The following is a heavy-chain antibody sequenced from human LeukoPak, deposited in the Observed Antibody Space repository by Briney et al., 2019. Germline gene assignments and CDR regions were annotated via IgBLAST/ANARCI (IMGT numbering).Heavy chain of an antibody. CDR3: ARTYYYDSSGYPAPNYYYGMDV. Sequence: ASVKVSCKASGGTFSSYAISWVRQAPGQGLEWVGGIIPIFGTANYAQKFQGRVTITADESTSTAYMELSSLRSEDTAVYYCARTYYYDSSGYPAPNYYYGMDVWGQGTTVTVSS. CDR2: IIPIFGTA. D-gene: IGHD3-22*01. V-gene: IGHV1-69*13. J-gene: IGHJ6*02. CDR1: GGTFSSYA.